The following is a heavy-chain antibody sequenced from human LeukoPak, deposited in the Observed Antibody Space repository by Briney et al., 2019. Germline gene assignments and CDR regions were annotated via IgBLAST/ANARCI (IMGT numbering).Heavy chain of an antibody. CDR2: ISGSGNTT. D-gene: IGHD4-17*01. J-gene: IGHJ4*02. CDR1: GFSFSNYA. Sequence: PGGSLRLSCGGSGFSFSNYAMTWVRQAPGKGLEWVSSISGSGNTTFYADSVKGRFTISRDNSKNTLYLQMNSLRAEDTAVYYCAKAMTTNTFDYWGQGTLVTVSS. CDR3: AKAMTTNTFDY. V-gene: IGHV3-23*01.